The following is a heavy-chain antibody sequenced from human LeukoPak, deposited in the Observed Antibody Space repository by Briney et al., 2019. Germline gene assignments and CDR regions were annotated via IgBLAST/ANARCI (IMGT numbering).Heavy chain of an antibody. V-gene: IGHV1-69*10. J-gene: IGHJ5*02. Sequence: GASVKVSCKASGATFSDYALNWVRQAPGQGLEWMGVFIPILGTANSTQKFQDRVTITADKSTSTAYMELSSLRSEDTAVYYCARLPNWGGYYYDSSGYYAWGQGTLVTVSS. CDR2: FIPILGTA. CDR3: ARLPNWGGYYYDSSGYYA. CDR1: GATFSDYA. D-gene: IGHD3-22*01.